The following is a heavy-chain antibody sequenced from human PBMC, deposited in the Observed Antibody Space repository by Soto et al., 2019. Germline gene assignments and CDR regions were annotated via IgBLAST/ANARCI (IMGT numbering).Heavy chain of an antibody. CDR1: EGTFGGFG. Sequence: GRSMRVSWGAAEGTFGGFGGRWVRQAPGKGLEWVAVISYDGSNKYYADSVKGRFTISRDNSKNTLYLQMNSLRAEDTAVYYCAKAILDYYRSIDYWCQGPLVTVSP. V-gene: IGHV3-30*18. J-gene: IGHJ4*02. CDR3: AKAILDYYRSIDY. CDR2: ISYDGSNK. D-gene: IGHD3-10*01.